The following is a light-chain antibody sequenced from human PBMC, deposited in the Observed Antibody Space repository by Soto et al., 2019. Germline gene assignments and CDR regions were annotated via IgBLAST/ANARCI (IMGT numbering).Light chain of an antibody. Sequence: DIQMTQSPSSLSASVGDRVTITCRASHPININLVWFQQKPGKAPKSLIYAATNLQSGVPSRFSGSGGRTDFSLTISSLQPEDVATYYCQHYQRYPPSFGGGTKLVIK. V-gene: IGKV1-16*01. J-gene: IGKJ4*01. CDR2: AAT. CDR3: QHYQRYPPS. CDR1: HPININ.